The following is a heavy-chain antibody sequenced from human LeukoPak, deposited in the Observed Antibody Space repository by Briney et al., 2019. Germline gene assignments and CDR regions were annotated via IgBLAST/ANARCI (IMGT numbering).Heavy chain of an antibody. Sequence: GESLKISCKGSGYSFSSYWIGWARQMPGKGLEWMGIIYPGDSDTRYSPSFQGQVSISADKSISTAYLQWSGLKASDTAMYYCARLPARGYSGFDNWGQGTLVTVSS. J-gene: IGHJ4*02. CDR3: ARLPARGYSGFDN. V-gene: IGHV5-51*01. CDR1: GYSFSSYW. CDR2: IYPGDSDT. D-gene: IGHD5-12*01.